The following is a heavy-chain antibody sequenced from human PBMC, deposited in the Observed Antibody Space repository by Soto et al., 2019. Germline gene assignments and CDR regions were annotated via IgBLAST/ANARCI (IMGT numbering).Heavy chain of an antibody. V-gene: IGHV3-23*01. CDR1: GFTFSNYG. Sequence: EVQLLESGGGLVQPGGSLRLSCAVSGFTFSNYGMSWVRQAPGKGLEWVSASSGSGDTTYYADSVKGRFTISRDNSKNTLYVQMNSLRAEDTAVYYCARGLNDYSTSSGRRSAQRGYYYGMDVWGQGTTVTVS. CDR2: SSGSGDTT. J-gene: IGHJ6*02. CDR3: ARGLNDYSTSSGRRSAQRGYYYGMDV. D-gene: IGHD4-4*01.